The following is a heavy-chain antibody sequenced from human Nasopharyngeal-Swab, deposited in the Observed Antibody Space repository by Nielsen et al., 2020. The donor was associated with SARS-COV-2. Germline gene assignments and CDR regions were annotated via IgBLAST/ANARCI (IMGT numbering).Heavy chain of an antibody. D-gene: IGHD2-15*01. Sequence: GGSLRLSCGGSGFTFSDYWMSWVRQAPGKGLEWVANISPDGSDGQYVDSVRGRLTISRDNAKNSLYLQMSSLRAEDTAVYYCAIPTRSTPFGYWGQGTLVTVSS. CDR2: ISPDGSDG. V-gene: IGHV3-7*03. J-gene: IGHJ4*02. CDR1: GFTFSDYW. CDR3: AIPTRSTPFGY.